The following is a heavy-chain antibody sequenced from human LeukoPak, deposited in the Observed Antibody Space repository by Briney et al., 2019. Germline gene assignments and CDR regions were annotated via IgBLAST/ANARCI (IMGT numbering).Heavy chain of an antibody. CDR3: ARGLSKDYDSSGQRYFDL. CDR1: GGSISSGGYY. D-gene: IGHD3-22*01. CDR2: IYYSGST. Sequence: SETLSLTCTVSGGSISSGGYYWSWTREHPGKVLEGIGYIYYSGSTYYTQSLKSRVTISVDTSKNQFSLKLSSVNAADTAVYYCARGLSKDYDSSGQRYFDLWGRGTLVTVSS. J-gene: IGHJ2*01. V-gene: IGHV4-31*03.